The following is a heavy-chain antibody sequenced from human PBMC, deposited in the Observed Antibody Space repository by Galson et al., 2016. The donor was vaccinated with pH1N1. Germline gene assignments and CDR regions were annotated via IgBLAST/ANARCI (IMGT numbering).Heavy chain of an antibody. Sequence: SLRLSCAASGFTFIGYTMNWVRQAPGKGPGWLSYISSRGTTISYADSVKGRFTISRDNVRNSLFLDMNNLRSDDTAIYYCARDRTRRGALPGNFFDSWGQGTLVTVSS. J-gene: IGHJ4*02. CDR3: ARDRTRRGALPGNFFDS. CDR2: ISSRGTTI. D-gene: IGHD1-14*01. V-gene: IGHV3-48*01. CDR1: GFTFIGYT.